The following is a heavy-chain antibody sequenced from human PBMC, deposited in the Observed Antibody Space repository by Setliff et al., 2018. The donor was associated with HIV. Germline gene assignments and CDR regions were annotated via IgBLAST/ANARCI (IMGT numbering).Heavy chain of an antibody. D-gene: IGHD6-13*01. CDR1: GGSMSSYY. CDR2: IYHSGST. CDR3: ARDIQAAGTGWFDP. Sequence: SETLSLTCTVSGGSMSSYYWSWIRQPPGKGLEWIGSIYHSGSTYYNPSLKSRVTISLDTSKDQFPLKLSSVTAADTAVYYCARDIQAAGTGWFDPWGQGTLVT. J-gene: IGHJ5*02. V-gene: IGHV4-59*12.